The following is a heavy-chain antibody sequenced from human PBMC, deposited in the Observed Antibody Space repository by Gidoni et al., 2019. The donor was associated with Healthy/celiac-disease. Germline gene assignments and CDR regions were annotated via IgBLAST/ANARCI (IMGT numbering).Heavy chain of an antibody. CDR2: IYWNDDK. J-gene: IGHJ3*02. V-gene: IGHV2-5*01. Sequence: QITLKESGPTLVKPTQTLTLTCTFSGFSLSTSGVGVGWIRQPPGKALEWLALIYWNDDKRYSPSLKSRLTITKDTSKNQVVLTMTNMDPVDTATYYCAHRPQRRWFGELVDAFDIWGQGTMVTVSS. CDR1: GFSLSTSGVG. D-gene: IGHD3-10*01. CDR3: AHRPQRRWFGELVDAFDI.